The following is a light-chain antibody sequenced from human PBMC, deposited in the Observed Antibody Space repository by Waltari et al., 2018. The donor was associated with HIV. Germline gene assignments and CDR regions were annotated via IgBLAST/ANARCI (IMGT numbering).Light chain of an antibody. Sequence: QSVLTQPPSASGPPGQRVTISCSGSSSNIGSNYVYWYQQLPGTAPKLLIYRNNQRPSGVPDRFSGSKSGTSASLAISGLRSEDEADYYCAAWDASLSAVVFGGGTKLTVL. J-gene: IGLJ2*01. V-gene: IGLV1-47*01. CDR1: SSNIGSNY. CDR3: AAWDASLSAVV. CDR2: RNN.